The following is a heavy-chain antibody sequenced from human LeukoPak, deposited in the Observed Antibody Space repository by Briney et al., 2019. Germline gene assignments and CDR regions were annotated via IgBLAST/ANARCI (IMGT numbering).Heavy chain of an antibody. CDR3: ASAPSGELTFDY. CDR1: GFTFDDYG. Sequence: GGSLRLXCAASGFTFDDYGMSWVRQAPGKGLEWVSGINWNGGSTGYADSVKGRFTISRDNAKNSLYLQMNSLRAEDTALYYCASAPSGELTFDYWGQGTLVTVSS. V-gene: IGHV3-20*04. J-gene: IGHJ4*02. CDR2: INWNGGST. D-gene: IGHD5-12*01.